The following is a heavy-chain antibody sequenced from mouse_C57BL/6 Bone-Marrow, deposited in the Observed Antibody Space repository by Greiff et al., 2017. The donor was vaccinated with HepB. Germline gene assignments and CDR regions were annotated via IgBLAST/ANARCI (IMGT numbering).Heavy chain of an antibody. J-gene: IGHJ3*01. V-gene: IGHV5-9-1*02. Sequence: DVQLVESGEGLVKPGGSLKLSCAASGFTFSSYAMSWVRQTPEKRLEWVAYISSGGDYIYYADTVKGRFTISRDNARNTLYLQMSSLKSEDTAMYYCTRDFDGYYSAWFAYWGQGTLVTVSA. CDR3: TRDFDGYYSAWFAY. CDR1: GFTFSSYA. D-gene: IGHD2-3*01. CDR2: ISSGGDYI.